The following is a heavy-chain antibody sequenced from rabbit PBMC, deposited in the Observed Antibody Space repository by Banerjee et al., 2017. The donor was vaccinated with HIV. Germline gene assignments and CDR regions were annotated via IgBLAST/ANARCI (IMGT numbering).Heavy chain of an antibody. D-gene: IGHD3-1*01. J-gene: IGHJ6*01. CDR2: INAYTGKP. V-gene: IGHV1S40*01. CDR3: ARDLASVVGWNFAL. CDR1: GFSFSDRDV. Sequence: QSLEESGGDLVKPGASLTLTCKASGFSFSDRDVMCWVRQAPGKGLQWIACINAYTGKPVYATWAKGRFTISRTSSTTVTLQMTGLTAADTATYFCARDLASVVGWNFALWGQGTLVTVS.